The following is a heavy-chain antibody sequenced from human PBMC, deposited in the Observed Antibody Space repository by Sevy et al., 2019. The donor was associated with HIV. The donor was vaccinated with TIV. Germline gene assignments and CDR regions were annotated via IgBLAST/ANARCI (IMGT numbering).Heavy chain of an antibody. CDR3: AREVCTRPHDH. D-gene: IGHD2-8*01. CDR2: LSFGCGRI. CDR1: GFNFNIYS. Sequence: GGSLRLSCVASGFNFNIYSMSWVRQAPGKGLEWVSTLSFGCGRINHADSVQGRLTMSRDDSKKTVYLEMNSLRAEDKAVYYCAREVCTRPHDHWGQGTLVTVSS. V-gene: IGHV3-23*01. J-gene: IGHJ4*02.